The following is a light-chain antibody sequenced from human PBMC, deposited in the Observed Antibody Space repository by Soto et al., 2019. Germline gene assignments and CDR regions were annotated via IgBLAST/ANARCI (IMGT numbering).Light chain of an antibody. CDR2: EVI. Sequence: ALTQPPSASGSPGQSVTISCTGTSSDVGAYNYVSWYQQHPGKAPKLMIYEVIKRPSGVPDRFSGSKSGNTASLTVSGLQAEDEAAYYCTSYAASNNYVFGTGTKVTVL. J-gene: IGLJ1*01. V-gene: IGLV2-8*01. CDR3: TSYAASNNYV. CDR1: SSDVGAYNY.